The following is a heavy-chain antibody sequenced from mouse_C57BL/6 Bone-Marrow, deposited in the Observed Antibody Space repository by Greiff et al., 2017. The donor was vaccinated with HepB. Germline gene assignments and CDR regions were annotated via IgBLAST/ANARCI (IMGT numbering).Heavy chain of an antibody. CDR1: GFNIKDDY. V-gene: IGHV14-4*01. J-gene: IGHJ3*01. CDR3: TTFRYYYGRRFSY. CDR2: IDPENGDT. D-gene: IGHD1-1*01. Sequence: VQLQQSGAELVRPGASVKLSCTASGFNIKDDYMHWVKQRPEQGLEWIGWIDPENGDTEYASKFQGKATITADTSSNTAYLQVSSLTSEDTAGYYCTTFRYYYGRRFSYWGQGTLVTVSA.